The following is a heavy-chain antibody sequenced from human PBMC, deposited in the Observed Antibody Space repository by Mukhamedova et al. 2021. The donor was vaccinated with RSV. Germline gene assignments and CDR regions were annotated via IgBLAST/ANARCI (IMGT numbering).Heavy chain of an antibody. CDR2: ISWNSGSI. J-gene: IGHJ6*02. CDR3: AKDLYYYDSSGYLGGCMDV. D-gene: IGHD3-22*01. V-gene: IGHV3-9*01. Sequence: MHWVRQAPGKGLEWVSGISWNSGSIGYADSVKGRFTISRDNAKNSLYLQMNSLRAGDTALYYCAKDLYYYDSSGYLGGCMDVWG.